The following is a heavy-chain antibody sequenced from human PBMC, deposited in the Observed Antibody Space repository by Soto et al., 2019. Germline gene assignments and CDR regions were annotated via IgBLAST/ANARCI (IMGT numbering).Heavy chain of an antibody. D-gene: IGHD2-21*02. J-gene: IGHJ4*02. CDR2: IYSGETT. V-gene: IGHV3-53*01. CDR1: GFNVNSDY. Sequence: EVQLVESGGGLIHPGGSLRLSCAASGFNVNSDYMNWVRQTPGKGLEWVASIYSGETTYYADSVRGRFTISRDKSKNTLYFQLSSLRIEDTAVYYCTRDGRGLRRLSLFEYWGQGVLVTVSS. CDR3: TRDGRGLRRLSLFEY.